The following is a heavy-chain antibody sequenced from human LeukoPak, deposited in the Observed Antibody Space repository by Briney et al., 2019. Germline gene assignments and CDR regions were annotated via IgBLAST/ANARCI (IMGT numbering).Heavy chain of an antibody. CDR2: ITSSGATI. V-gene: IGHV3-11*04. CDR1: GFTFSDYY. CDR3: AKDSEARYYYDSSGYYVPGTNYFDY. D-gene: IGHD3-22*01. Sequence: GGSLRLSCAASGFTFSDYYMSWIRQAPGKGLEWLSYITSSGATIYYADSIEGRFTVSRDNSKNSLYVQMNSLRAEDTAVYYCAKDSEARYYYDSSGYYVPGTNYFDYWGQGTLVTVSS. J-gene: IGHJ4*02.